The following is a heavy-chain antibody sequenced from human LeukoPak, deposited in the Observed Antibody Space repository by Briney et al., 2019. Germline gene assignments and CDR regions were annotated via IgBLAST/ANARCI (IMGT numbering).Heavy chain of an antibody. CDR3: ARDVNGYYVDV. V-gene: IGHV4-61*08. CDR1: GGSVNSADYY. D-gene: IGHD3-10*01. Sequence: SEPLSLTCTVSGGSVNSADYYWSWIRQPPGKGLEWIGYIYFSGSTNYNPSLKSRVTISVDTSKNQFSLKLSSVTAADTAVYYCARDVNGYYVDVWGQGTSVTVSS. CDR2: IYFSGST. J-gene: IGHJ6*02.